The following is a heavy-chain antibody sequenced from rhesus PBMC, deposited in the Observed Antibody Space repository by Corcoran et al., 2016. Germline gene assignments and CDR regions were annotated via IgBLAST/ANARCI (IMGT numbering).Heavy chain of an antibody. CDR2: MNGKSRST. D-gene: IGHD3-28*01. V-gene: IGHV4-80*01. CDR1: GGSFSSYW. Sequence: QVQLQESGPGLVKPSETLSLTCAVSGGSFSSYWWSWIRQPPGKGLEGIGEMNGKSRSTNYKPTLQNRCTISKDASKNQLSLKLSSVTAADTAVYYCARGGYYGSGYNYGEFDYWGQGVLVTVAS. J-gene: IGHJ4*01. CDR3: ARGGYYGSGYNYGEFDY.